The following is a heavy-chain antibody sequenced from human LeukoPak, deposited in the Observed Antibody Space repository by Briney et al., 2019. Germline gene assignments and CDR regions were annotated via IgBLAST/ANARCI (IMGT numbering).Heavy chain of an antibody. D-gene: IGHD1-26*01. J-gene: IGHJ4*02. CDR1: GFTFSSYG. CDR2: IWYDGSNK. CDR3: AKIRSPHRTRGSSGAYFDY. Sequence: PGGSLRLSCAASGFTFSSYGMHWVRQAPGKALEGVAVIWYDGSNKYYADSVKGRFTISRDNSKNTLYLQMNSLRAEDTAVYYCAKIRSPHRTRGSSGAYFDYWGQGTLVTVSS. V-gene: IGHV3-33*06.